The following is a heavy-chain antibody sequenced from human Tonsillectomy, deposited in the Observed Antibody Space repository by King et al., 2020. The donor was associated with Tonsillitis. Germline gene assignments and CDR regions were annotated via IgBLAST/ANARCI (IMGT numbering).Heavy chain of an antibody. CDR3: AKDWGITMIVPDAFDI. V-gene: IGHV3-23*04. D-gene: IGHD3-22*01. CDR2: ISGSGGST. CDR1: GFTFSSYA. J-gene: IGHJ3*02. Sequence: QLVQSGGGLVQPGGSLRLSCAASGFTFSSYAMSWVRQAPGKGLEWVSAISGSGGSTYYADSVKGRFTISRDNSENTLYLQMNSLRAEDTAVYYCAKDWGITMIVPDAFDIWGQGTMVTVSS.